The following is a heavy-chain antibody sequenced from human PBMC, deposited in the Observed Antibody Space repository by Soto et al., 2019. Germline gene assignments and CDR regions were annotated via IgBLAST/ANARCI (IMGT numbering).Heavy chain of an antibody. D-gene: IGHD3-22*01. CDR3: ATLTYYYDSSGYYHY. CDR1: GGTFSSYT. Sequence: QVQLVQSGAEVKKPGSSVKVSCKASGGTFSSYTISWVRQAPGQGLEWMGRIIPILGIANYAQKFQGRVTITADKSTSKAYMELSSLRSEDTAVYYCATLTYYYDSSGYYHYWGQGTLVTVSS. J-gene: IGHJ4*02. CDR2: IIPILGIA. V-gene: IGHV1-69*02.